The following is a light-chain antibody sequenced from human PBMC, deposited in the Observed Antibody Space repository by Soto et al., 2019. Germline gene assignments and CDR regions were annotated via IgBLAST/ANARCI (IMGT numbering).Light chain of an antibody. V-gene: IGKV3-15*01. CDR3: QQYNNWPPWT. CDR2: DGS. Sequence: EIVMTQSPATLSVSPGERATLSCRASQSVSSNLAWYQQKPCQAPRLLIYDGSTRATGIPVRFSGSGSGTAFTLTISSLQSEDFAVYYCQQYNNWPPWTFGQGTKV. CDR1: QSVSSN. J-gene: IGKJ1*01.